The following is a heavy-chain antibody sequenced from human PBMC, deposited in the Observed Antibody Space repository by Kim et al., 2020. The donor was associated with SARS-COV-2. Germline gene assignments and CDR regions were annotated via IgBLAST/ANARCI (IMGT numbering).Heavy chain of an antibody. J-gene: IGHJ4*02. CDR2: IYPGDSDT. CDR3: ARLGEDYGAFPRYCGGDCFPLDY. Sequence: GESLKISCKGSGYSFTSYWIGWVRQMPGKGLEWMGIIYPGDSDTRYSPSFQGQVTISADKSISTAYLQWSSLKASDTAMYYCARLGEDYGAFPRYCGGDCFPLDYWGQGTLVTVSS. D-gene: IGHD2-21*01. CDR1: GYSFTSYW. V-gene: IGHV5-51*01.